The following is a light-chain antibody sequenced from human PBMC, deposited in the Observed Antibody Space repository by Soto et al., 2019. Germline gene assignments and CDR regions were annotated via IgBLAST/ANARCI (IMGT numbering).Light chain of an antibody. V-gene: IGKV3-20*01. CDR3: QQYASSVT. Sequence: EIVLTQSPGSLSLSPGERATLSCRASQSVRSTFFAWYQLTPGPAPRLLFYGASTRATGIPDRFSGRGSGTDFTVTISRLEREDFAVYYCQQYASSVTFGQGTKVEIK. J-gene: IGKJ1*01. CDR2: GAS. CDR1: QSVRSTF.